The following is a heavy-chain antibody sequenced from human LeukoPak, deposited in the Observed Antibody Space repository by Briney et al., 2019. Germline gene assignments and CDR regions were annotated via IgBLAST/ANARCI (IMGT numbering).Heavy chain of an antibody. D-gene: IGHD3-22*01. Sequence: SETLSLTCTVSGGPISSGGYYWSWIRQHPGKGLEWIGYIYYSGSTYYNPSLKSRVTISVDTSKNQFSLKLSSVTAADMAVYYCARALYDSSGYRQDHYFDYWGQGTLVTVSS. V-gene: IGHV4-31*03. CDR1: GGPISSGGYY. CDR2: IYYSGST. J-gene: IGHJ4*02. CDR3: ARALYDSSGYRQDHYFDY.